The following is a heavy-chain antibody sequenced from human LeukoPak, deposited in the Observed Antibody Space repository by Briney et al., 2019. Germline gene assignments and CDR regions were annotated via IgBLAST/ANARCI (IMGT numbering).Heavy chain of an antibody. CDR2: FDPEDGET. CDR1: GYTLTELS. CDR3: ATAYCGGDCYSFFDY. V-gene: IGHV1-24*01. J-gene: IGHJ4*02. Sequence: ASVKVSCKVSGYTLTELSMHWVRQAPGKGLEWMGGFDPEDGETIYAQKFQGRVTMTEDTSTDTAYMELSSLRSEDTAVCYCATAYCGGDCYSFFDYWGQGTLVTVSS. D-gene: IGHD2-21*02.